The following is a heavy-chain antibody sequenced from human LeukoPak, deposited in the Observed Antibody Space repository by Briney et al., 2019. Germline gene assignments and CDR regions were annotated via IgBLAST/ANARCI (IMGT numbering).Heavy chain of an antibody. CDR3: ARDSDTLYDYVWGTVDY. J-gene: IGHJ4*02. CDR1: GFTFSSYA. Sequence: GGSLRLSCAASGFTFSSYAMHWVRQAPGKGLEWVAVISYDGSNKYYADSVKGRFTISRDNSKNTLYLQMNSLRAEDTAVYYCARDSDTLYDYVWGTVDYWGQGTLVTVSS. CDR2: ISYDGSNK. D-gene: IGHD3-16*01. V-gene: IGHV3-30*04.